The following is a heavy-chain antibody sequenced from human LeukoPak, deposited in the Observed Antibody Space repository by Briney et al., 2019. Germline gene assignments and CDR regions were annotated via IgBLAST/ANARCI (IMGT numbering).Heavy chain of an antibody. Sequence: GGCLRLSCAASGFIFSTYHMNWVRQAPGKGLEWVSSIGSGSSYIDYADSVKGRFTISRDNANNSVYLQMNSLRAEDTAVYYCARGGSNMAVDIWGQGTMVSVSS. CDR1: GFIFSTYH. J-gene: IGHJ3*02. D-gene: IGHD6-13*01. CDR2: IGSGSSYI. CDR3: ARGGSNMAVDI. V-gene: IGHV3-21*06.